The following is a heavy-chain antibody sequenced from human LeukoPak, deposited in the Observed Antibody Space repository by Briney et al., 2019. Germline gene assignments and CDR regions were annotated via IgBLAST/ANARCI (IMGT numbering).Heavy chain of an antibody. CDR3: TTDPDIVVVPAAMGNWFDP. J-gene: IGHJ5*02. Sequence: PGGSLRLSCAASGFTVNNAWMSWVRQAPGKGLEWVGRIKSKTDRGTTDYAALVKGRFTISRDDSKNTLYLQMNSLKTEDTAVYYCTTDPDIVVVPAAMGNWFDPWGQGTLVTVSS. CDR1: GFTVNNAW. CDR2: IKSKTDRGTT. V-gene: IGHV3-15*01. D-gene: IGHD2-2*01.